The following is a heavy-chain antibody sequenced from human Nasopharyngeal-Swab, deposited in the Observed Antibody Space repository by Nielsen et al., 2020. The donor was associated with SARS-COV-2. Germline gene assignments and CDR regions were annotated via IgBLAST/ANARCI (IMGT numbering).Heavy chain of an antibody. CDR3: TRGSLRTAPDC. Sequence: GSLRLSCAVSGASISSDYWGWIRQPPGKGLEWIGCVSYSGRIDYNPSLKSRVTISIDTSKKHFSLVLSSLTAADTALYYCTRGSLRTAPDCWGQGTLVTVSS. J-gene: IGHJ4*02. D-gene: IGHD4-17*01. V-gene: IGHV4-59*12. CDR1: GASISSDY. CDR2: VSYSGRI.